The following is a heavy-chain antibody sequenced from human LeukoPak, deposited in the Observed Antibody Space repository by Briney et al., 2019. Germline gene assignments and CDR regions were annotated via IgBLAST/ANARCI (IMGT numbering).Heavy chain of an antibody. D-gene: IGHD6-6*01. J-gene: IGHJ4*02. CDR2: IHYSGNT. CDR3: ARVRSSSSEYFDY. CDR1: GGSISSYY. V-gene: IGHV4-59*12. Sequence: SETLSLTCTVSGGSISSYYWSWIRQPPGKGLEWIGYIHYSGNTNYSPSLKSRVTISVDTSKNQFSLKLSSVTAADTAVYYCARVRSSSSEYFDYWGQGTLVTVSS.